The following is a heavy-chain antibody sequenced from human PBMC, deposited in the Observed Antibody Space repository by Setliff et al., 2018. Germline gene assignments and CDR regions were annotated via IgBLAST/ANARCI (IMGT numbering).Heavy chain of an antibody. Sequence: SLTCPVSGGSISSGTYYWSWIRQPAGKGLEWIGRLHTSGSIDYNPSLKSRVTISVDTSKNQFSLRLRSVTAADTAVYFCARDNTMVGATDYWGLGTLVTVS. V-gene: IGHV4-61*02. CDR1: GGSISSGTYY. D-gene: IGHD1-26*01. J-gene: IGHJ4*02. CDR2: LHTSGSI. CDR3: ARDNTMVGATDY.